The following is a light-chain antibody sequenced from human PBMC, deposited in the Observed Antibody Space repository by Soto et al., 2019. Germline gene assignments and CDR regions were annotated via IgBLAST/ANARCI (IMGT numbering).Light chain of an antibody. V-gene: IGKV1-12*01. CDR2: TAS. J-gene: IGKJ5*01. CDR1: QGIYTW. Sequence: DIQMTQSPSSVSASVGDRVTITGRASQGIYTWLAWYQQKPGKAPNLLIYTASSLPSGVPSRFSGTGSGTEFTLTINKLQPEDFETYYCQQAASFPITFGQGTRLEIK. CDR3: QQAASFPIT.